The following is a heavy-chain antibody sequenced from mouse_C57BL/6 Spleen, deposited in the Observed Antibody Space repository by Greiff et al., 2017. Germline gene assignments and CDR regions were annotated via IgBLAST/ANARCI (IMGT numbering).Heavy chain of an antibody. CDR1: GYTFTSYW. D-gene: IGHD1-1*01. J-gene: IGHJ2*01. V-gene: IGHV1-52*01. Sequence: QVQLQQPGAELVRPGSSVKLSCKASGYTFTSYWMHWVKQRPIQGLEWIGNIDPSDSETHYNQKFKDKATLTVDKSSSTAYMQLSSLTSEDSAVYYCAREGIYYGSSYDDFDYWGQGTTLTVSS. CDR2: IDPSDSET. CDR3: AREGIYYGSSYDDFDY.